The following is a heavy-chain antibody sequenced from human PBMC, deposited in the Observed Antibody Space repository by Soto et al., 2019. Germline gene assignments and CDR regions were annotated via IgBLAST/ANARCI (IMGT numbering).Heavy chain of an antibody. V-gene: IGHV1-8*01. CDR1: GYTFTSYD. J-gene: IGHJ5*02. Sequence: QVQLVQSGAEVKKPGASVKVSCKASGYTFTSYDINWVRQATGQGLEWMGWMNPNSGNTGYAQKFQGRVTMTRNTSISTAYMELSSLRSEVTAVYYCARTEIITIFGVVVYGFDPWGQGTLVTVSS. CDR3: ARTEIITIFGVVVYGFDP. D-gene: IGHD3-3*01. CDR2: MNPNSGNT.